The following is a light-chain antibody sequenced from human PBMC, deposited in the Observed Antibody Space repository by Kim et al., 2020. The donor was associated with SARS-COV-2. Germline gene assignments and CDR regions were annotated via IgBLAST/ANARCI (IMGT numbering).Light chain of an antibody. Sequence: WSPGEGATLSCRASQSVSGSLAWYQQKPGQAPRLLIYDTSNRGTGIPARFSGSGSGTDFTLTISSLEPEDFAIYYCQQRGDWPLTFGGGTKVDIK. CDR3: QQRGDWPLT. CDR2: DTS. CDR1: QSVSGS. V-gene: IGKV3-11*01. J-gene: IGKJ4*01.